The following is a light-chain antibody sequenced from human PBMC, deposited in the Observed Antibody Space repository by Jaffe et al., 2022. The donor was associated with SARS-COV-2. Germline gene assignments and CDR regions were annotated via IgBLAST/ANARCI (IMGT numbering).Light chain of an antibody. V-gene: IGKV3-20*01. Sequence: EIVLTQSPGTLSLSPGERATLSCRASQSVRSNYLAWYQQKPGQAPRLLIYGASSRATGIPDRFSGSGSGTDFTLAISRMEPEDVAVYYCQQYGDSRTFGQGTKVEIK. J-gene: IGKJ1*01. CDR2: GAS. CDR1: QSVRSNY. CDR3: QQYGDSRT.